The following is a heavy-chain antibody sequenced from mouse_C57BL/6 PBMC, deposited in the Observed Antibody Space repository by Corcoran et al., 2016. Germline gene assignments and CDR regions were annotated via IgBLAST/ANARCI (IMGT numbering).Heavy chain of an antibody. D-gene: IGHD2-1*01. J-gene: IGHJ4*01. CDR2: INTYSGVP. CDR3: ARRQSIYNYAMDY. Sequence: QIQLVQSGPELKKPGETVKISCKASGYTFTTYGMSWVKQAPGKGLKWMGWINTYSGVPTYADDFKGRFAFSLETSASTAYLQINNLKNEDTATYFCARRQSIYNYAMDYWGQGTSVTVSS. CDR1: GYTFTTYG. V-gene: IGHV9-3*01.